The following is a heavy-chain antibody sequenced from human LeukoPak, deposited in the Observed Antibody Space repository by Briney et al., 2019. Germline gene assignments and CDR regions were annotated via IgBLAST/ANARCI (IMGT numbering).Heavy chain of an antibody. V-gene: IGHV4-59*01. CDR1: GGSISSYY. CDR3: ARDRDTAMVIDY. J-gene: IGHJ4*02. D-gene: IGHD5-18*01. CDR2: IYYSGST. Sequence: SETLSLTCTVSGGSISSYYWSWIRQPPGKGLEWIGYIYYSGSTNYNPSLKSRVTISVDTSKNQFSLKLSSVTAADTAVYYCARDRDTAMVIDYWGQGTLVTVSS.